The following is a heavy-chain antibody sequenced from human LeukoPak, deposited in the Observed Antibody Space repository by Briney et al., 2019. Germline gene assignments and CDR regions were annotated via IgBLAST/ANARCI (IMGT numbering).Heavy chain of an antibody. J-gene: IGHJ3*02. CDR2: INTNTGNP. CDR3: ARTSRSAIAAAGPSAFDI. D-gene: IGHD6-13*01. Sequence: GASVKVSCKASGYTFTSYAMNWVRQAPGQGLEWMGWINTNTGNPTYAQGFTGRFVFSLDTSVSTAYLQISSLKAEDTAVYYCARTSRSAIAAAGPSAFDIWGQGTMVTVSS. CDR1: GYTFTSYA. V-gene: IGHV7-4-1*02.